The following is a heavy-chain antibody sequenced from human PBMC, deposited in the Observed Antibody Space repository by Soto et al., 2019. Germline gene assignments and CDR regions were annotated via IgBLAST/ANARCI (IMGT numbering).Heavy chain of an antibody. J-gene: IGHJ4*02. Sequence: QVQLVQSGAEVKRPGASVKVSCKASVYTFTNNDINWVRQATGQRPEWMGWMNPKSGNTGYAQRFQGRVSMTRDNSITTAYMELRGLRSDDTAVYYCARAPVDRYSADYFDNWGQGTLVTVSS. V-gene: IGHV1-8*01. CDR1: VYTFTNND. D-gene: IGHD5-12*01. CDR2: MNPKSGNT. CDR3: ARAPVDRYSADYFDN.